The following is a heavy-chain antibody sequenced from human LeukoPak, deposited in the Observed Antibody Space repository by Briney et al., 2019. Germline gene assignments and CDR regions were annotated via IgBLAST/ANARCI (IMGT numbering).Heavy chain of an antibody. Sequence: ASVKVSCKSSGYTFTGYYIRWVRQAPGQGLEWMGWINPNSGGTNYAQRFQGRVTMTRDTSISTAYLDLSRLRSDDTAVYYCARDSEAEDFLTGDRNWFDPWGQGTLVTVSS. V-gene: IGHV1-2*02. D-gene: IGHD3-9*01. CDR3: ARDSEAEDFLTGDRNWFDP. CDR2: INPNSGGT. J-gene: IGHJ5*02. CDR1: GYTFTGYY.